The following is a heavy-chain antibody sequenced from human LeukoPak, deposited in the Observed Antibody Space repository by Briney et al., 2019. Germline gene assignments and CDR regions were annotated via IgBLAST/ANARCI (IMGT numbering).Heavy chain of an antibody. CDR1: GITFRNYG. Sequence: PGGSLRLSCAASGITFRNYGMHWVRQPPGKGLEWVAIIFYGGSNKYYADSVRGRFTISRDNSKSTLYLQMNSLRVEDTAVYYCASGRGSGGSHTSYFDYWGQGTLVTVSS. CDR2: IFYGGSNK. J-gene: IGHJ4*02. V-gene: IGHV3-33*01. D-gene: IGHD2-15*01. CDR3: ASGRGSGGSHTSYFDY.